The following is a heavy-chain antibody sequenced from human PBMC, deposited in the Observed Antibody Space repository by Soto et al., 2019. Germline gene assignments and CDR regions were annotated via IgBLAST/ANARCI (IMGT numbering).Heavy chain of an antibody. V-gene: IGHV4-59*12. CDR1: NGSISGFY. D-gene: IGHD1-26*01. CDR3: VRVGVGIGNHFGS. CDR2: IHYSGRT. Sequence: SETLSLTCSVSNGSISGFYWTWIRQPPGKILEWIGYIHYSGRTDYNPSLTSRATMSVDTSKNQFSLNLKSITAADTAVYYCVRVGVGIGNHFGSWGRGTLVTVPQ. J-gene: IGHJ4*02.